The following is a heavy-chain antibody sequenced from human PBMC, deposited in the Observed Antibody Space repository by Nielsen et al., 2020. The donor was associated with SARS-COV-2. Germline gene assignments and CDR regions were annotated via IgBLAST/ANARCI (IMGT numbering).Heavy chain of an antibody. CDR2: IYYSGST. CDR3: ARPRRGYYGSGNEFDY. D-gene: IGHD3-10*01. CDR1: GGSISSSSYY. J-gene: IGHJ4*02. V-gene: IGHV4-39*01. Sequence: SETLSLTCTVSGGSISSSSYYWGWIRQPPGKGLEWIGSIYYSGSTYYNPSLKSRVTIPVDTSKNQFSLKLSSVTAADTAVYYCARPRRGYYGSGNEFDYWGQGTLVTVSS.